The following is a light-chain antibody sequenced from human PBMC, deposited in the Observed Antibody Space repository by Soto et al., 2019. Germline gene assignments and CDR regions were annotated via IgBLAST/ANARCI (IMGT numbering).Light chain of an antibody. V-gene: IGKV3-15*01. CDR3: QQYNNWPRT. Sequence: EIVMTQSPATLSVSPGERATLSCRASQSVSSNLAWYQQKPGQAPRLLIYGASTRATGIPARLSGSGSGTEFTLTISRLQSEDWAVYYGQQYNNWPRTFGQGTKVDIK. CDR1: QSVSSN. CDR2: GAS. J-gene: IGKJ1*01.